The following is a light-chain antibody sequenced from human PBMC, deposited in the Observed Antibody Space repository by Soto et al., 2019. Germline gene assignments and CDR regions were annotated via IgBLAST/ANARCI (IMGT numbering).Light chain of an antibody. Sequence: EIVLTQSQANLSLSPGERATLSCRASPSVSSNLAWYQQKPGQAPRLLIYGASTRATGIPARFSGSGSGTEFTLPISSLQPEDFAVYYCQQYNNWPPWTFGQGTRLEIK. CDR2: GAS. V-gene: IGKV3-15*01. CDR3: QQYNNWPPWT. J-gene: IGKJ5*01. CDR1: PSVSSN.